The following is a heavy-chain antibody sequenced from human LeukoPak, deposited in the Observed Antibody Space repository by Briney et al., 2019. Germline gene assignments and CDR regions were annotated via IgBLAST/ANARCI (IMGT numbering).Heavy chain of an antibody. V-gene: IGHV3-74*01. CDR2: INTDGSST. CDR3: ARKLYYYDSSGYYYGGY. Sequence: TGGSLRLSCAASGFTFSNYWMHWVRQAPGKGLVWVSRINTDGSSTSYADSVKGRFTISRDNAKNTLYLQMNSLRAEDTAVYYCARKLYYYDSSGYYYGGYWGQGTPVTVSS. CDR1: GFTFSNYW. J-gene: IGHJ4*02. D-gene: IGHD3-22*01.